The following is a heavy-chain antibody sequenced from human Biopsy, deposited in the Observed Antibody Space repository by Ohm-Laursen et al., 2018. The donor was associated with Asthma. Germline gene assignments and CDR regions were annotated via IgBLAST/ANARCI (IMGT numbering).Heavy chain of an antibody. CDR2: INPSGGST. Sequence: ASVKVSCKASGYTFTSYYMHWVRQAPGQGLEWMGIINPSGGSTSYAQKFQGRVTMTRDTSTSTVYMELSSLRSEDTAMYYCARTYYDFLTGQVNDAFALWGQGTMVTVSS. D-gene: IGHD3-9*01. V-gene: IGHV1-46*01. CDR3: ARTYYDFLTGQVNDAFAL. CDR1: GYTFTSYY. J-gene: IGHJ3*01.